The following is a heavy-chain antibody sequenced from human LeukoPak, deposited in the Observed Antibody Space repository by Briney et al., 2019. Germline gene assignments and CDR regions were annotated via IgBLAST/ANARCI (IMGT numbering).Heavy chain of an antibody. CDR1: GFTFSSYA. CDR3: AKDAVLLLWFGELFPYYFDY. Sequence: AGGSLRLSCAASGFTFSSYAMHWVRQAPGKGLEWVAVISYDGSNKYYADSVKGRFTISRDNSKNTLYLQMNSLRAEDTAVYYCAKDAVLLLWFGELFPYYFDYWGQGTLVTVSS. J-gene: IGHJ4*02. D-gene: IGHD3-10*01. V-gene: IGHV3-30*04. CDR2: ISYDGSNK.